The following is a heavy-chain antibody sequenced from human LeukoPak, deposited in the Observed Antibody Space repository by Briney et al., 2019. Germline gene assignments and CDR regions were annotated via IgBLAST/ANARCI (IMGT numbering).Heavy chain of an antibody. Sequence: GGSLRLSCAASGFTFSSYALSWVRQAPGKGLEWVSAISASGGSTYYADSVKGRFTISRDNSKNTLYLQMNSLRDEDTAVYYCASLGTLVPWGQGTLVTVSS. D-gene: IGHD3-9*01. CDR1: GFTFSSYA. CDR3: ASLGTLVP. V-gene: IGHV3-23*01. CDR2: ISASGGST. J-gene: IGHJ5*02.